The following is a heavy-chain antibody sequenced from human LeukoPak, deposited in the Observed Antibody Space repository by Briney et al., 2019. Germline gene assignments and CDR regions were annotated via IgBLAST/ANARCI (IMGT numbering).Heavy chain of an antibody. V-gene: IGHV3-48*01. D-gene: IGHD5-24*01. CDR2: IGYRNSPI. Sequence: PGGSLRLSCTASGFTLSSYSMNWVRQAPGKGLEWISYIGYRNSPIHYADSVKGRFTISRDNAKNSLYLLMNSLRAEDTAVYYCAKVGQMATIFDYWGQGTLVTVSS. CDR1: GFTLSSYS. J-gene: IGHJ4*02. CDR3: AKVGQMATIFDY.